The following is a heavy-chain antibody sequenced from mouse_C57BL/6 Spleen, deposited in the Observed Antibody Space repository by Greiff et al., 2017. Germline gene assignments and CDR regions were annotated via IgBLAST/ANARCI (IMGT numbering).Heavy chain of an antibody. CDR3: TRRDGYPFAY. D-gene: IGHD2-2*01. V-gene: IGHV1-15*01. CDR2: IDPETGGT. J-gene: IGHJ3*01. Sequence: QVQLQQSGAELVRPGASVTLSCKASGYTFTDYEMHWVKQTPVHGLEWIGAIDPETGGTDYNQKFKGKAILTADKSSSTAYMELRSLTSEDSAVYYCTRRDGYPFAYWGQGTLVTVSA. CDR1: GYTFTDYE.